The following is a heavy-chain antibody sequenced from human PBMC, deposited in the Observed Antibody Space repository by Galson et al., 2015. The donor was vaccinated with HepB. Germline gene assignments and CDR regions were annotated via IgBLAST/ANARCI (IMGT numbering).Heavy chain of an antibody. CDR1: GFTFSSYG. V-gene: IGHV3-30*03. J-gene: IGHJ4*02. Sequence: SLRLSCAASGFTFSSYGMHWVRQAPGKGLEWVAVISYDGSNKYYADSVKGRFTISRDNSKNTLYLQMNSLRAEDTAVYYCAMESYRPYWGQGTLVTVSS. D-gene: IGHD3-16*02. CDR2: ISYDGSNK. CDR3: AMESYRPY.